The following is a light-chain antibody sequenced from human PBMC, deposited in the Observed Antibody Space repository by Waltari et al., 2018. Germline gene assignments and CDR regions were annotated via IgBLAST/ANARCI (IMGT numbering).Light chain of an antibody. CDR3: QETYTPPWT. CDR2: SAS. CDR1: HSVSTH. V-gene: IGKV1-39*01. J-gene: IGKJ1*01. Sequence: DIQMTQSPLSLSASVGYRVTVTCRASHSVSTHLNWYQHKPGKAPELLVYSASFLETGVPSRFSASGSGTDFNFTITAVQPEDFATYYCQETYTPPWTFGPGTRLEIK.